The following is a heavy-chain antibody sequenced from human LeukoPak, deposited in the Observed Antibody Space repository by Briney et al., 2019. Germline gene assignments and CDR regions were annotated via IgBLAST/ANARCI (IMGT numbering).Heavy chain of an antibody. CDR3: TTVQAGYCSSTSCPYYFDY. D-gene: IGHD2-2*01. V-gene: IGHV3-15*01. CDR1: GFTFSYYT. Sequence: GGSLRLSCAASGFTFSYYTMNWVRQAPGKGLEWVGRIKSKTDGGTTDYAAPVKGRFTISRDDSKNTLYLQMNSLKTEDTAVYYCTTVQAGYCSSTSCPYYFDYWGQGTLVTASS. J-gene: IGHJ4*02. CDR2: IKSKTDGGTT.